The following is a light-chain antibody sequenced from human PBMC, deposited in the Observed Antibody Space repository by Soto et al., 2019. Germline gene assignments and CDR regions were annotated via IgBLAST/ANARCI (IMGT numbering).Light chain of an antibody. CDR2: KAS. V-gene: IGKV1-5*03. J-gene: IGKJ1*01. Sequence: IQMTQSPSNLSAFVGERLTITCRASQSISSWLAWYQQKPGKAPNLLIYKASSLESGVPSRFSGSGSGTEFTLTISSLQPDDFATYFCQQYDSYSTFGQGTKVDTK. CDR1: QSISSW. CDR3: QQYDSYST.